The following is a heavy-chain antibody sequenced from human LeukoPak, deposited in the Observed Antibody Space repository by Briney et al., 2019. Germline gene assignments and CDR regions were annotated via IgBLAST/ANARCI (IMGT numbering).Heavy chain of an antibody. CDR2: IYPGDSDT. D-gene: IGHD3-10*01. CDR1: GYSFTSYW. J-gene: IGHJ4*02. Sequence: GESLKISCKGSGYSFTSYWIGWVRQMPGKGLEWMGIIYPGDSDTRYSPSFQGQVTISADKSISTAYLQWSSLKASDTAMYYCAGRQTEGYGSGSYYYFDYWGQGTLVTVSS. V-gene: IGHV5-51*01. CDR3: AGRQTEGYGSGSYYYFDY.